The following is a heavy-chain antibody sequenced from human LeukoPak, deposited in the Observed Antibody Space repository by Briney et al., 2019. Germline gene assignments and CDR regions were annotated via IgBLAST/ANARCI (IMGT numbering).Heavy chain of an antibody. CDR3: ARELGSSYYDFWSGYSDAFDI. D-gene: IGHD3-3*01. Sequence: GGSLRLSCAASGFTFSTYWMHWVRQAPGKGLVWVSRINTDDSTMYADSVKGRFTISRDNAKNSLYLQMNSLRAEDTAVYYCARELGSSYYDFWSGYSDAFDIWGQGTMVTVSS. V-gene: IGHV3-74*03. CDR1: GFTFSTYW. CDR2: INTDDST. J-gene: IGHJ3*02.